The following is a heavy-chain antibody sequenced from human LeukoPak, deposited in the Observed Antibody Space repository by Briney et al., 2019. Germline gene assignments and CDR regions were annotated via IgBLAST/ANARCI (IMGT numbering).Heavy chain of an antibody. V-gene: IGHV3-53*01. D-gene: IGHD2-21*02. CDR3: VRKSRDFNAAFDI. CDR2: TYSDSST. CDR1: GFTVSNNY. J-gene: IGHJ3*02. Sequence: PGGYLRLSCAASGFTVSNNYMSWVRQAPGKGLEWVSITYSDSSTNYADSVKGRFTISRDTSQNTLSLQMNSLRAEDTAVYYCVRKSRDFNAAFDIWGQGTVVTVSS.